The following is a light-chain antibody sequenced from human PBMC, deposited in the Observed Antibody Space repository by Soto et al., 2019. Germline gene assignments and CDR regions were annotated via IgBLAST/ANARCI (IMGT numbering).Light chain of an antibody. V-gene: IGKV3-20*01. Sequence: EIVLTQSPGTLSLSPGERATLSCRASQSVSNNYLAWYQHKPGQAPRLLISGASSRATGIPDRFSGSGSGTDFTLTISRLEPEDFAVYYCQQYDGSSRTFGQGTKVEIK. CDR1: QSVSNNY. J-gene: IGKJ1*01. CDR2: GAS. CDR3: QQYDGSSRT.